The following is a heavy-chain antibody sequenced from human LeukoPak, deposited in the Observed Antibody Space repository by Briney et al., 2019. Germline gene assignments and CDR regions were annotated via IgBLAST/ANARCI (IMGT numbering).Heavy chain of an antibody. CDR2: ISYDGSNK. D-gene: IGHD3-10*01. CDR1: GFTFSSYG. J-gene: IGHJ5*02. Sequence: GGSLRLSCAASGFTFSSYGMHWVRQAPGKGLEWVAVISYDGSNKYYADSVKGRFTISRDNAKNSLYLQMNSLRAEDTAVYYCARSMGLWFGGFDPWGQGTLVTVSS. V-gene: IGHV3-30*03. CDR3: ARSMGLWFGGFDP.